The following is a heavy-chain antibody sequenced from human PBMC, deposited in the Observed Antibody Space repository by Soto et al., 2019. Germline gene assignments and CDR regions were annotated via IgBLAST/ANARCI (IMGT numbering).Heavy chain of an antibody. CDR3: ARDETGDSYYYYSGMDV. V-gene: IGHV1-69*01. CDR2: ILPIFGTT. CDR1: GGTFNTYN. Sequence: QVQLVQSGAEVKKPGSSVKVSCKASGGTFNTYNINWVRQAPGQGLEWMGGILPIFGTTNYAQRVQGRVTITADDSTSTAYMELSSLRSEDTAVYYCARDETGDSYYYYSGMDVWGQGTTVTVTS. D-gene: IGHD7-27*01. J-gene: IGHJ6*02.